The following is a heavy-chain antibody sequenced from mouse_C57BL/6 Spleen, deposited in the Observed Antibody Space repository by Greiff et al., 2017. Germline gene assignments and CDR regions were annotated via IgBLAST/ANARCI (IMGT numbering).Heavy chain of an antibody. Sequence: EVKLVASGGGLVKPGGSQKLSCAASGFTFSDSGMHWVRQAPEQGLEWVAYLSSGSSTIYYADPVKGRFTISSVNAQNTLFLQMTILRSEYTAMYYCASMITTTDYYAMDYWGQGTSVTVSS. CDR1: GFTFSDSG. CDR2: LSSGSSTI. CDR3: ASMITTTDYYAMDY. J-gene: IGHJ4*01. V-gene: IGHV5-17*01. D-gene: IGHD2-4*01.